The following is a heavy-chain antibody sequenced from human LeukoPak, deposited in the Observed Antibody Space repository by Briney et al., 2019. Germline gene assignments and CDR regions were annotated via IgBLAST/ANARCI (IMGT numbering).Heavy chain of an antibody. CDR3: ASGAVAGTLYYYGMDV. D-gene: IGHD6-19*01. Sequence: PSETLSLTCAAYGGSFSGYYWSWIRQPPGKGLEWIGEINHSGSTNYNPSLKSRVTISVDTSKNQFSLKLSSVTAADTAVYYCASGAVAGTLYYYGMDVWGQGTTVTVSS. J-gene: IGHJ6*02. CDR2: INHSGST. CDR1: GGSFSGYY. V-gene: IGHV4-34*01.